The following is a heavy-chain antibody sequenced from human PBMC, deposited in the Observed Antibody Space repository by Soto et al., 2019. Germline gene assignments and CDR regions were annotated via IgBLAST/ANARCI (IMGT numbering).Heavy chain of an antibody. CDR3: TNLGVVHNYYYSGMDV. D-gene: IGHD2-21*01. V-gene: IGHV3-73*01. CDR1: GFTFSGSA. J-gene: IGHJ6*02. CDR2: IRSKANSYAT. Sequence: GGSLRLSCAASGFTFSGSAMHWVRQASGKGLEWVGRIRSKANSYATAYAASVKGRFTISRDDSKNTAYLQMNSLKTEDTAVYYCTNLGVVHNYYYSGMDVWGQGTTVTVSS.